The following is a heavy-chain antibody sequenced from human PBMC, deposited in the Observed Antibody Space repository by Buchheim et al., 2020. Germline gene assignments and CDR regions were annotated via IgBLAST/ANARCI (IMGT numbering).Heavy chain of an antibody. CDR1: GFTFSSYS. CDR2: ISSSSSTI. CDR3: ARDPSSDWPVTPNYFDY. Sequence: EVQLVESGGGLVQPGGSLRLSCAASGFTFSSYSMNWVRQAPGKGLEWVSYISSSSSTIYYADSVKGRFTISRDNAKNSLYLQMNSLRAEDTAVYYCARDPSSDWPVTPNYFDYWGQGTL. D-gene: IGHD6-19*01. V-gene: IGHV3-48*01. J-gene: IGHJ4*02.